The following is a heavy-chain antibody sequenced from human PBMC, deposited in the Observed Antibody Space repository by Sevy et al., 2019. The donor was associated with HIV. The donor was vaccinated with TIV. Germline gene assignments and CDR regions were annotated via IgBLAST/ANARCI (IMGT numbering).Heavy chain of an antibody. J-gene: IGHJ3*02. V-gene: IGHV3-30-3*02. CDR2: ISSDGAIK. Sequence: GGSLRLSCVTSGFTFRNHAMHWVRQAPGKGLEWVAVISSDGAIKYYAASVKGRFTFSRDNSKRTLYLQMNSLRPEDMAMSYCTKSYSGSYYIPYDAFDMWGQGTMATVSS. CDR1: GFTFRNHA. CDR3: TKSYSGSYYIPYDAFDM. D-gene: IGHD1-26*01.